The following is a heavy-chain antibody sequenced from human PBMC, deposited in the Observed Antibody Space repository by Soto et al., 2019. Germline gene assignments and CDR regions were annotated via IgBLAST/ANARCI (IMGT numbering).Heavy chain of an antibody. Sequence: SETLSLTCTVSGGSISSYYWSWIRQPPGKGLEWIGYIYYSGSTNYNPSLKSRVTISVDTSKNQFSLKLSSVTAADTAVYYCARDNDGDYPFEYNWFDPWGRGTLVT. V-gene: IGHV4-59*01. CDR1: GGSISSYY. J-gene: IGHJ5*02. D-gene: IGHD4-17*01. CDR2: IYYSGST. CDR3: ARDNDGDYPFEYNWFDP.